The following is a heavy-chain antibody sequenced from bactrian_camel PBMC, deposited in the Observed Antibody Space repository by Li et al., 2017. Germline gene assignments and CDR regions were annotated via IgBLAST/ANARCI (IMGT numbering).Heavy chain of an antibody. D-gene: IGHD6*01. CDR1: GYTADKPYC. J-gene: IGHJ4*01. CDR3: AARWSRCSSDWRDWDY. V-gene: IGHV3S60*01. CDR2: IDARGVT. Sequence: QVQLVESGGGSVQVGGSLRVSCEVSGYTADKPYCMGWFRQAPGEEREGVASIDARGVTQFADFVKGRFTISRDSSETTLYLQMDSLKPEDTSMYYCAARWSRCSSDWRDWDYWGQGTQVTVS.